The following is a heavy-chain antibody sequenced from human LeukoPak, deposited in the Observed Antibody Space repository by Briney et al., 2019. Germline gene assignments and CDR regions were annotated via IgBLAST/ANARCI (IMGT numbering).Heavy chain of an antibody. J-gene: IGHJ4*02. CDR3: AKDIEASI. Sequence: GGSLRLSCAASGFTFSDYYMSWIRQAPGKGLEWVSLISHSGANTFYADSVKGRFSVSRDNSKNTMYLQMNSLRAEDTAVYYCAKDIEASIWGQGTLVAVSS. D-gene: IGHD2-15*01. CDR1: GFTFSDYY. CDR2: ISHSGANT. V-gene: IGHV3-23*01.